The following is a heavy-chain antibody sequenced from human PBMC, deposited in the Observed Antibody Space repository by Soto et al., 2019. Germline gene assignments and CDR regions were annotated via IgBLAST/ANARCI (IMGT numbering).Heavy chain of an antibody. CDR1: GFTFSSYA. CDR2: ISGSGGST. Sequence: PGGSLRLSCAASGFTFSSYAMSWVRQAPGKGLEWVSAISGSGGSTYYADSVKGRFTISRDNSKNTLYLQMNSLRAEDTAVYSCAQPDESRYDSYYYGMDVWGQGTLVTVSS. J-gene: IGHJ6*02. CDR3: AQPDESRYDSYYYGMDV. V-gene: IGHV3-23*01. D-gene: IGHD5-12*01.